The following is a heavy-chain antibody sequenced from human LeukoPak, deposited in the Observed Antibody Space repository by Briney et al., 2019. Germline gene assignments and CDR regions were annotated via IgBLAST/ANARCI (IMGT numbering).Heavy chain of an antibody. CDR3: ARFVTGYLDP. CDR2: VNSDGSAT. J-gene: IGHJ5*02. V-gene: IGHV3-74*01. CDR1: GFTVSTNC. Sequence: GGSLRLSCAASGFTVSTNCMTWVRQAPGKGLVWVSRVNSDGSATVYADSVKGRFTISRDNAKNTLYLQMNSLSAEDTAVYHCARFVTGYLDPWGQGTLVTVSS. D-gene: IGHD3-9*01.